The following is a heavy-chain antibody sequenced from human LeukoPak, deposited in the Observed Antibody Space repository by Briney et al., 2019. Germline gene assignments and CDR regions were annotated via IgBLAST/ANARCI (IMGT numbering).Heavy chain of an antibody. V-gene: IGHV3-23*01. CDR3: AKGRGYSYGRVFDY. Sequence: GGSLRLSCAASGFTFSTYAMTWVRQAPGKGLEWVSTILSDGSATYYADSVKGRFTISRDNSKNTLFLQMSSLRAEDTAVYYCAKGRGYSYGRVFDYWGQGTLVTVSS. CDR2: ILSDGSAT. J-gene: IGHJ4*02. D-gene: IGHD5-18*01. CDR1: GFTFSTYA.